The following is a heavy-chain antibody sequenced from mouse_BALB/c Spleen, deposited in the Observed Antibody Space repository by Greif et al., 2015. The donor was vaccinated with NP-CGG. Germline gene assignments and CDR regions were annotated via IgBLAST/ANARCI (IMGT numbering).Heavy chain of an antibody. CDR3: ASDGNYAWFAY. CDR2: INPSSGYT. D-gene: IGHD2-1*01. V-gene: IGHV1-4*01. J-gene: IGHJ3*01. Sequence: VQLQQSGAELARPGASVKMSCKASGYTFTSYTMHWVKQRPGQGLEWIGYINPSSGYTNYNQKFKDKATLTADKSSSTAYMQLSSLTSEDSAVYYCASDGNYAWFAYWGQGTLVTVSA. CDR1: GYTFTSYT.